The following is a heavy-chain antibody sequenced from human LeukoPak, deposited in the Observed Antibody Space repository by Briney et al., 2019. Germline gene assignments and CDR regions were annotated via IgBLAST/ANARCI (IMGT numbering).Heavy chain of an antibody. V-gene: IGHV3-9*01. CDR2: ISWNSGSI. CDR3: AKDRTWELERQAAFDI. D-gene: IGHD1-1*01. J-gene: IGHJ3*02. CDR1: GFTFDDYA. Sequence: GGSLRLSCAASGFTFDDYAMHWVRQAPGKGLEWVSGISWNSGSIGYADSVKGRFTISRDNAKNSLYLQMNSLRAEDTALYYCAKDRTWELERQAAFDIWGQGTMVTVSS.